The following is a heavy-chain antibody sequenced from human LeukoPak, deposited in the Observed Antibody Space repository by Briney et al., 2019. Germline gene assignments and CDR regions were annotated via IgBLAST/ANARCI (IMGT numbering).Heavy chain of an antibody. J-gene: IGHJ4*02. Sequence: ASVKVSCKPSGYTFTSYALSWVRQAPGQGLEWMGWISGYNGNTNYAQKFQGRVTMTTDTSTSTVYMELRSLRSDDTAVYYCARGSIVVVTDYWGQGTLVTVSS. CDR3: ARGSIVVVTDY. CDR1: GYTFTSYA. CDR2: ISGYNGNT. D-gene: IGHD2-21*02. V-gene: IGHV1-18*01.